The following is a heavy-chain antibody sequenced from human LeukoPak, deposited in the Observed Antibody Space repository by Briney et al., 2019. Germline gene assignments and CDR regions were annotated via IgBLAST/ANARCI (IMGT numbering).Heavy chain of an antibody. Sequence: GGSLRLSCAASGFTFSNYAMHWVRQAPGKGLEWVAVISYDGTKRYYQDSVKGRFTISRDNSRNALYLQVSSLRPEDTAVYYCARDLVSGSYGGWFDHRGQGTLVTVSS. V-gene: IGHV3-30*04. J-gene: IGHJ5*02. CDR3: ARDLVSGSYGGWFDH. CDR1: GFTFSNYA. CDR2: ISYDGTKR. D-gene: IGHD1-26*01.